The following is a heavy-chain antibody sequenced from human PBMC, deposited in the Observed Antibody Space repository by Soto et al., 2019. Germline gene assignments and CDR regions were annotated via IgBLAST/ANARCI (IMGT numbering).Heavy chain of an antibody. CDR2: FSLSGTT. V-gene: IGHV4-4*07. J-gene: IGHJ4*02. CDR1: GASITGTSY. D-gene: IGHD2-8*02. Sequence: LSLTCTVSGASITGTSYLSWIRQPAGKGLEWIGRFSLSGTTNYNPSLRSRVTMSADVSKNQFSLRLTSVTAADTALYYCARGMTPPGAPAWYYFDSWGQGTLVTVSS. CDR3: ARGMTPPGAPAWYYFDS.